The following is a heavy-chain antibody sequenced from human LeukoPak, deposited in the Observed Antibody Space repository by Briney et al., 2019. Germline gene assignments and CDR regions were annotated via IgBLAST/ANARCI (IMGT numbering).Heavy chain of an antibody. CDR2: INPNSGGT. V-gene: IGHV1-2*02. CDR1: GYTFTGYY. CDR3: ARIPYYDSSGCPYFDY. J-gene: IGHJ4*02. Sequence: ASVKVSCKASGYTFTGYYMHWVRQAPGQGLEWMGWINPNSGGTNYAQKFQGRVTMTRDTSISTAYMELSRLRSDDTAVYYCARIPYYDSSGCPYFDYWGQGTLVTVSS. D-gene: IGHD3-22*01.